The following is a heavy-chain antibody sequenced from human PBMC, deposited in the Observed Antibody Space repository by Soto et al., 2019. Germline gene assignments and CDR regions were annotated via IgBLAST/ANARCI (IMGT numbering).Heavy chain of an antibody. D-gene: IGHD5-18*01. CDR1: GFTFSSYA. V-gene: IGHV3-30-3*01. CDR2: ISYDGSNK. Sequence: GGSLRLCCAASGFTFSSYAMHWVRQAPGKGLEWVAVISYDGSNKYYADSVKGRFTISRDNSKNTLYLQMNSLRAEDTAVYYCARVDTAMVGYYYYGMDVWGQGTTVTVSS. J-gene: IGHJ6*02. CDR3: ARVDTAMVGYYYYGMDV.